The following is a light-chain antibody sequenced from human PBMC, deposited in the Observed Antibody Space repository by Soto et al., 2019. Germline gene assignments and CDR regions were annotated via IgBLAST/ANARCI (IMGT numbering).Light chain of an antibody. Sequence: DIQMTQSPSTLSASVGDRVTITCRASHSISSSLAWYQQKPGKAPNLLIYRASSLQSGVPSRFSGSGSGTEFTLTISSLQSEDFAVYFCQQYNNWPPVTFGPGTKVDI. J-gene: IGKJ3*01. CDR3: QQYNNWPPVT. V-gene: IGKV1-5*03. CDR1: HSISSS. CDR2: RAS.